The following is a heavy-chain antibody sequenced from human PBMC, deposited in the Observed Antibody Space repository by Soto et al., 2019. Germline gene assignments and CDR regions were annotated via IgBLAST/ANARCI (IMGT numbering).Heavy chain of an antibody. CDR1: GGSITSSSHF. J-gene: IGHJ5*02. Sequence: QLQLQESGPGVVKPSETLSLTCSASGGSITSSSHFWGWVRQPPGKGLEWIGTIYFTGNTYYTPSLKSRLTMSIDTSKNEVSLRLNSVTAADTAVYYCAGQTFTIAAASYGRSNWFDPWGPGTLVTVSS. V-gene: IGHV4-39*01. D-gene: IGHD6-25*01. CDR3: AGQTFTIAAASYGRSNWFDP. CDR2: IYFTGNT.